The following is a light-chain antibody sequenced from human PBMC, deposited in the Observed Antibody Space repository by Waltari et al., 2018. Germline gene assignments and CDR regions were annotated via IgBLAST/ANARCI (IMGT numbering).Light chain of an antibody. CDR1: SSNIGAGYD. Sequence: QSVLTQPPSVSGAPGPRVTISCTGSSSNIGAGYDVHSYQQLPGTAPKLPIYCNSNRPSGVPDRFSASKSGTSASLAITGLQAEDEADYYCQSYDSSPSGVVFGGGTKLTVL. V-gene: IGLV1-40*01. J-gene: IGLJ2*01. CDR2: CNS. CDR3: QSYDSSPSGVV.